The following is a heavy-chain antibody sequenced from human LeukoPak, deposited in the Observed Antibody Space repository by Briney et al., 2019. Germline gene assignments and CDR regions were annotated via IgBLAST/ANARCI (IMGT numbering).Heavy chain of an antibody. V-gene: IGHV3-53*01. D-gene: IGHD6-13*01. CDR3: ARGGYSSSWYHFDY. Sequence: FTVSNSGGTTNYADSVKGRFTISRDNSKNTLFLQMNSLRAVDTAVYYCARGGYSSSWYHFDYWGQGTLVTVSS. CDR2: SNSGGTT. J-gene: IGHJ4*02.